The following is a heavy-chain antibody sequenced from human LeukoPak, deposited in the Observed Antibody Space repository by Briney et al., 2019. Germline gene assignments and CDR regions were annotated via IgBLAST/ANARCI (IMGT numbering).Heavy chain of an antibody. CDR3: ARLYGGAYAFDI. Sequence: PSETLSLTCTVSGGSISSGGYYWSWLRQHPGKGLEWIGYIYYSGSTYYNPSLKSRVTISVDTSKNQFSLKLSSVTAADTAVYYCARLYGGAYAFDIWGQGTMVTVSS. D-gene: IGHD4-23*01. V-gene: IGHV4-31*03. CDR1: GGSISSGGYY. CDR2: IYYSGST. J-gene: IGHJ3*02.